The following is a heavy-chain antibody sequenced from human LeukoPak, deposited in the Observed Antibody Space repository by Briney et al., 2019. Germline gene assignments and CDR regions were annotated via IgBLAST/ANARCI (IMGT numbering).Heavy chain of an antibody. CDR1: GGSISSSSYY. CDR3: ARHSGSYANFDY. J-gene: IGHJ4*02. CDR2: IYYSGST. Sequence: SETLSLTCTVSGGSISSSSYYWGWIRQPPGKGLEWIGSIYYSGSTYYNPSLKSRVTISADTSTNQFSLKLSSVTAADTAVYYCARHSGSYANFDYWGQGTLDTVSS. V-gene: IGHV4-39*01. D-gene: IGHD1-26*01.